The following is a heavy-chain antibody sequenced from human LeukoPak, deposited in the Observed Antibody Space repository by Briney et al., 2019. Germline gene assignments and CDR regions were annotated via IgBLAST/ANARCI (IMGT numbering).Heavy chain of an antibody. J-gene: IGHJ4*02. V-gene: IGHV1-24*01. CDR2: FDPEDGET. D-gene: IGHD2-15*01. Sequence: ASVKVSCKVSVYTLTELSMHWVRQAPGKGLEWMGGFDPEDGETIYAQKFQGRVTMTEDTSTDTAYMELSSLRSEDTAVYYCATVVGVVVVAATLDYWGQGTLVTVSS. CDR1: VYTLTELS. CDR3: ATVVGVVVVAATLDY.